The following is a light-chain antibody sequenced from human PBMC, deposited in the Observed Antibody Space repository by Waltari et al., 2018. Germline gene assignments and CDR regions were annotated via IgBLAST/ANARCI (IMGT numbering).Light chain of an antibody. CDR2: DVS. CDR1: SSDIGNYNY. V-gene: IGLV2-14*03. J-gene: IGLJ2*01. Sequence: QSALTQPASVSGSPGQSITISCTGSSSDIGNYNYVSWYQQHPGKAPKLIIYDVSNRPTGVSNRFSGSKSGNTAYLTISGLQAEDEANYYCGSYTRSRTLVFGGGTKLTVL. CDR3: GSYTRSRTLV.